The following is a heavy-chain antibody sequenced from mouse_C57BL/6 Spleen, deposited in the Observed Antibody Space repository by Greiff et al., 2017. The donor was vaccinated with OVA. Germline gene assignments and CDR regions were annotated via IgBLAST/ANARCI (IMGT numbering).Heavy chain of an antibody. J-gene: IGHJ2*01. CDR3: ARGDYGSSLDY. CDR2: SRNKANDYTT. CDR1: GFTFSDFY. D-gene: IGHD1-1*01. Sequence: EVQGVESGGGLVQSGRSLRLSCATSGFTFSDFYMEWVRQAPGKGLEWIAASRNKANDYTTEYSASVKGRFIVSRDTSQSILYLQMNALRAEDTAIYYCARGDYGSSLDYWGQGTTLTVSS. V-gene: IGHV7-1*01.